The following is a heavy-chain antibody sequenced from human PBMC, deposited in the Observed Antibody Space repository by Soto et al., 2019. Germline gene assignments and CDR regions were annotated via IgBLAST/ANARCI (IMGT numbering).Heavy chain of an antibody. Sequence: QVQLVESGGGLVKPGGSLRLSCAASGFTFSDYYMTWIRQAPGKGLEWVSYISSSGSPVYYADSVKGRFTISRDNAKIPLYLQMNSLRAEDPAVYYCARGGQQLHGTDVWGQGTTVTVSS. CDR1: GFTFSDYY. CDR2: ISSSGSPV. CDR3: ARGGQQLHGTDV. V-gene: IGHV3-11*01. D-gene: IGHD6-13*01. J-gene: IGHJ6*02.